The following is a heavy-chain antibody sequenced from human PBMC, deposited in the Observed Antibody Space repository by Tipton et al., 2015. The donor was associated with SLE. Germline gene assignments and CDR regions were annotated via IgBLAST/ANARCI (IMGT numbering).Heavy chain of an antibody. Sequence: TLSLTCTVSGGSTSSGSYYWSWVRQPAGKGLEWIGEINHSGSTNYNPSLKSRVTISVDTSKNQFSLKLSSVTAADTAVYYCARGLVGIEYWGQGTLATVSS. CDR3: ARGLVGIEY. V-gene: IGHV4-61*09. CDR1: GGSTSSGSYY. CDR2: INHSGST. D-gene: IGHD3-9*01. J-gene: IGHJ4*02.